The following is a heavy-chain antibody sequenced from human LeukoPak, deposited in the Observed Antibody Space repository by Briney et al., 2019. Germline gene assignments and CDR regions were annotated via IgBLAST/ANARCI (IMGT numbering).Heavy chain of an antibody. V-gene: IGHV6-1*01. J-gene: IGHJ4*02. Sequence: SQTLSLTWAISGDSFSSNSAAWNWIRKSPSRALEGRGRTYYRSKWYNDYAVSVKSRITINPDTSKNQFSLQLNSVTPEDTAVYYCARDRIAAAGDFDYWGQGTLVTVSS. CDR2: TYYRSKWYN. CDR1: GDSFSSNSAA. D-gene: IGHD6-13*01. CDR3: ARDRIAAAGDFDY.